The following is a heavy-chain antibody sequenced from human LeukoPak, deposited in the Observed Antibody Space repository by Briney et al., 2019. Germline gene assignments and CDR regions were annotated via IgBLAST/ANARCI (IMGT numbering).Heavy chain of an antibody. Sequence: PGRSLRLSCAASGFTVSSHYMSWVRQAPGKGLEWVLVIYSDDSTYSADSLKGRFTISRDISKNTLFLQMNSLRAEDTAVYYCARVYWHDNGEYFQHWGQGTLVTVSS. CDR3: ARVYWHDNGEYFQH. V-gene: IGHV3-66*01. D-gene: IGHD3-16*01. CDR1: GFTVSSHY. J-gene: IGHJ1*01. CDR2: IYSDDST.